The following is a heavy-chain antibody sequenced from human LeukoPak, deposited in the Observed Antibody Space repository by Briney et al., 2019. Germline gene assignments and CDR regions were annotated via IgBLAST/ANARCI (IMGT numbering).Heavy chain of an antibody. V-gene: IGHV3-23*01. D-gene: IGHD2-15*01. J-gene: IGHJ6*02. CDR2: ISGSGGST. CDR3: ARDNIPLLRGMDV. Sequence: PGGSLRLSCAASGFTFSSYAMSWVRQAPGKGLEWVSAISGSGGSTYYADSVKGRFTISRDNSKNTLYLQMNSLRAEDTAVYYCARDNIPLLRGMDVWGQGTTVTVSS. CDR1: GFTFSSYA.